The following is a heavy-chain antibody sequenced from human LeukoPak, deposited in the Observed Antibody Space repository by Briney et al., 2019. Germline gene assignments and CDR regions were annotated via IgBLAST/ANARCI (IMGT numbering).Heavy chain of an antibody. J-gene: IGHJ4*02. CDR1: GYTFTGYY. Sequence: ASVKVSCKASGYTFTGYYMHRVRQAPGQGLEWMGRINPNSGGTNYAQKLQGRVTMTTDTSTSTAYMELRSLRSDDTAVYYCARVHDSSGYSSDYWGQGTLVTVSS. CDR2: INPNSGGT. V-gene: IGHV1-2*06. D-gene: IGHD3-22*01. CDR3: ARVHDSSGYSSDY.